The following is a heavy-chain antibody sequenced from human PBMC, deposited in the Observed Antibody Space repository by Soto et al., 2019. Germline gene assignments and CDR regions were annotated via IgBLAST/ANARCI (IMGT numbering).Heavy chain of an antibody. D-gene: IGHD5-12*01. CDR1: GYSFTSCC. J-gene: IGHJ5*02. Sequence: GESLKISGHGSGYSFTSCCIGLVLQMPGKGLDWMWIIYPGDSDTIYSPSFQGQVTISADKSISTAYLQWSSLKASDTAMEYCARLRYSGYDEGSWFDPWGQGTLVTVSS. CDR3: ARLRYSGYDEGSWFDP. CDR2: IYPGDSDT. V-gene: IGHV5-51*01.